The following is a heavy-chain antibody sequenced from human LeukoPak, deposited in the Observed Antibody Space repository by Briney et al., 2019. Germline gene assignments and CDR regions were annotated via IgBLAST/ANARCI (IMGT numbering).Heavy chain of an antibody. V-gene: IGHV4-4*09. J-gene: IGHJ4*02. CDR1: GGSISSYY. Sequence: SETLSLTWTVSGGSISSYYWSWIRQPPGKGLEWVGYIYTSGSTNYNPSLKSRVTISVDTSKDQFSLKLSSVTAADTAVYYCARGRTRGATMDYWGQGTLVTVSS. CDR3: ARGRTRGATMDY. CDR2: IYTSGST. D-gene: IGHD5-24*01.